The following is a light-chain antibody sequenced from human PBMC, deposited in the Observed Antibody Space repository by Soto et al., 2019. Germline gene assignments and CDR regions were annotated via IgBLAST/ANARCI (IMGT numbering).Light chain of an antibody. J-gene: IGKJ1*01. CDR1: QTLSNR. Sequence: EIVLTQSPATLSSFPGERVTLSCRASQTLSNRLAWYQHKPGQAPRLLIYVTSNRATGIPARFSGSGSGTDHTLTIRSIEHEDSEVYSCHQRQSWPRMVGQVPKGDI. CDR3: HQRQSWPRM. V-gene: IGKV3-11*01. CDR2: VTS.